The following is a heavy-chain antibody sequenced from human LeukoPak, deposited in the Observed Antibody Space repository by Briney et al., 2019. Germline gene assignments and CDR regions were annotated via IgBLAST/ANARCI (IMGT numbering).Heavy chain of an antibody. CDR3: ARLKGSSWYWFDP. J-gene: IGHJ5*02. D-gene: IGHD6-13*01. V-gene: IGHV4-39*01. CDR2: TCYSGST. Sequence: SETLSLTCTVSGGSISSSTYYWGWIRQPPGKGLEWIGSTCYSGSTYNNPSLKSRVTISLDTSKNQFSLKLSSVTAADTAVYYCARLKGSSWYWFDPWGQGTLVTVSS. CDR1: GGSISSSTYY.